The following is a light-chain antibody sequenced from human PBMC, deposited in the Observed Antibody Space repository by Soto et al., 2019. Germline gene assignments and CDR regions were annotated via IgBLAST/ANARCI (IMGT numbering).Light chain of an antibody. Sequence: QAVVTQEPSLTVSPGGTVTLTCGSSTGAVTSGHYPYWFQQKPGQAPRTLIYDTSNKHTWTPARFSGSLLGGKAALTLSGAQTEDEVEYYCLLSYSGARSHVLFGGGTKRTVL. CDR3: LLSYSGARSHVL. CDR2: DTS. V-gene: IGLV7-46*01. J-gene: IGLJ2*01. CDR1: TGAVTSGHY.